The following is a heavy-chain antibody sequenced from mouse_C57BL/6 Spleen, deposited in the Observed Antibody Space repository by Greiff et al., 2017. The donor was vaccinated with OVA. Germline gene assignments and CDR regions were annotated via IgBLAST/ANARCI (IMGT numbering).Heavy chain of an antibody. D-gene: IGHD1-1*01. CDR1: GYTFTSYW. CDR2: IHPNSGST. CDR3: FTTVMGFDY. J-gene: IGHJ2*01. V-gene: IGHV1-64*01. Sequence: QVQLKQPGAELVKPGASVKLSCKASGYTFTSYWMHWVKQRPGQGLEWIGMIHPNSGSTNYNEKFKSKATLTVDKSSSTAYMQLSSLTSEDSAVYYCFTTVMGFDYWGQGTTLTVSS.